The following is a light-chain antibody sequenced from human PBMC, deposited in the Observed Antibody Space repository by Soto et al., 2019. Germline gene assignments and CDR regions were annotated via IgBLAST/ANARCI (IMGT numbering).Light chain of an antibody. CDR3: QQSFSPLWT. Sequence: DIQMTQSPSSLSASVGDRVTITCRASQSISNYLNWYQQKPGKAPKLLIYAASSMQSGVPSSFGGSGSETDFTLTISSLQADDSATYYCQQSFSPLWTFGQGTKVEV. V-gene: IGKV1-39*01. CDR2: AAS. J-gene: IGKJ1*01. CDR1: QSISNY.